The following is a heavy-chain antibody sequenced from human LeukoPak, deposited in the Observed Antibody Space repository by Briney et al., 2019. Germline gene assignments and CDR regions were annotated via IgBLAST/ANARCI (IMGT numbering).Heavy chain of an antibody. J-gene: IGHJ4*02. D-gene: IGHD5-24*01. Sequence: GESLKISCKAYGYSFFSNYWIAWVRQMPGKGLEWMGILYPGDSDSRYSPSFQGRVTISADRSISTAYLHWSSLKVSDTAMYYCARASRDGYNQNFDYWGQGTLVTVSS. CDR3: ARASRDGYNQNFDY. V-gene: IGHV5-51*01. CDR1: GYSFFSNYW. CDR2: LYPGDSDS.